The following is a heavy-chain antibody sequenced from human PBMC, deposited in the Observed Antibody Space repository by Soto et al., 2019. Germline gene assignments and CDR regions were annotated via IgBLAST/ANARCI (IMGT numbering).Heavy chain of an antibody. CDR2: VSPGDSDT. CDR1: GYSFATYW. V-gene: IGHV5-51*01. CDR3: ARPTRPNWPYDSLEI. Sequence: PGESLKISCKGSGYSFATYWIGWVRQMSGKGLEWMGFVSPGDSDTRYSPSFQGQVTISADKSISTAYLHWSSLKASDTAMYYCARPTRPNWPYDSLEIWGQGTMVTVSS. J-gene: IGHJ3*02. D-gene: IGHD5-12*01.